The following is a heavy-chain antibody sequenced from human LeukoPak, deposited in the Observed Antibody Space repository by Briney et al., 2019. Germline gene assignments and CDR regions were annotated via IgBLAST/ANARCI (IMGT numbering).Heavy chain of an antibody. CDR1: GFTFSSYA. J-gene: IGHJ4*02. CDR3: AKQLTAGGYYFDY. V-gene: IGHV3-23*01. CDR2: ISGGGETT. D-gene: IGHD6-13*01. Sequence: GGSLRLSCAASGFTFSSYAMSWVRQAPGEGLEWVSGISGGGETTYYADSVKGRFTISRDNSKNTLYLQMNSLRAEDTAVYYCAKQLTAGGYYFDYWGQGTLVTVSS.